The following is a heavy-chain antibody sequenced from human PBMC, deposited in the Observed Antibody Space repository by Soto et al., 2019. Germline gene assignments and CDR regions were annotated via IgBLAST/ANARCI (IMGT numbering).Heavy chain of an antibody. CDR2: IYPGDSDT. V-gene: IGHV5-51*01. D-gene: IGHD6-19*01. CDR1: GYSFTSYW. CDR3: ARSLDSSGWQPFKY. Sequence: PRESLKISCKGSGYSFTSYWIGWVRQMHGKGLEWMGIIYPGDSDTRYSPSFQGQVTISADKSISTAYLQWSSLKASDTAMYYCARSLDSSGWQPFKYWGQGTLVTVSS. J-gene: IGHJ4*02.